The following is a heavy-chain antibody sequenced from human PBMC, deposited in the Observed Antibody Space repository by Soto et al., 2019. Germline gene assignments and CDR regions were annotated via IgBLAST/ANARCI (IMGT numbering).Heavy chain of an antibody. CDR2: VYYSASS. J-gene: IGHJ5*02. CDR3: ARRRDTNKSGGFDV. CDR1: GDSISTGVNH. Sequence: SETLSLTCTVSGDSISTGVNHWYWIRQSPGGKLEWIGSVYYSASSYYSPSLRSRVPISLNLSTNQIHLRMTSVTAEAAGVYFCARRRDTNKSGGFDVWGQGTLVSVSS. V-gene: IGHV4-39*01. D-gene: IGHD3-16*01.